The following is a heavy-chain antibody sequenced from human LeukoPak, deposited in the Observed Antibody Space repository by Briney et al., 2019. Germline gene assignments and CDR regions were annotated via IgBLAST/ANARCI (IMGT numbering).Heavy chain of an antibody. CDR3: ASSYSGSYYA. J-gene: IGHJ5*02. V-gene: IGHV4-59*01. Sequence: SETLSPTCTVSGGSISSYYWSWIRQPPGKGLEWIGYIYYSGSTNYNPSLKSRVTISVDTSKNQFSLKLSSVTAADTAVYYCASSYSGSYYAWGQGTLVTVSS. D-gene: IGHD1-26*01. CDR1: GGSISSYY. CDR2: IYYSGST.